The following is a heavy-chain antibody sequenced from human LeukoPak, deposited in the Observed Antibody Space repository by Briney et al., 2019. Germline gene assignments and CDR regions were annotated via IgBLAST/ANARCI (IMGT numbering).Heavy chain of an antibody. Sequence: SQTLSLTCTVSAGSISSGSYYWSWIRQPPGKGLEWIGYIYYSGSTNYNPSLKSRVTISIDTSKNQFSLKLTSVSAADTAVYHCARAEGHWFDPWGQGILVTVSS. V-gene: IGHV4-61*01. CDR1: AGSISSGSYY. J-gene: IGHJ5*02. CDR3: ARAEGHWFDP. CDR2: IYYSGST.